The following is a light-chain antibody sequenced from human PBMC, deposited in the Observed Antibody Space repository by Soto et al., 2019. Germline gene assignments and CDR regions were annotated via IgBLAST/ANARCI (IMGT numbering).Light chain of an antibody. CDR1: QDISNY. CDR3: QQYDNLPR. CDR2: DAS. Sequence: DIQMTQSPSSLSASVGDRVTITCQASQDISNYLNWYQQKPGKAPKLLIYDASNLETGVPSRFSGSGSRTDFTFTISSLQPEDIATYYCQQYDNLPRFGPGTKVDIK. J-gene: IGKJ3*01. V-gene: IGKV1-33*01.